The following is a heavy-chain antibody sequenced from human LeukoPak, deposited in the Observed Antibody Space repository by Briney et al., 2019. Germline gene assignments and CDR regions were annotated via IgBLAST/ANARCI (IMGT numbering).Heavy chain of an antibody. Sequence: SETLSLTCAVYGGSFSGYYWSWIRQPPGKGLEWIGEINHSGSTNYNPSLKSRVTISVDTSKNQFSLKLSSVTAADTAVYYCARAGPGAYYYDSSGSYFDYWGQGTLVTVSS. D-gene: IGHD3-22*01. J-gene: IGHJ4*02. V-gene: IGHV4-34*01. CDR2: INHSGST. CDR1: GGSFSGYY. CDR3: ARAGPGAYYYDSSGSYFDY.